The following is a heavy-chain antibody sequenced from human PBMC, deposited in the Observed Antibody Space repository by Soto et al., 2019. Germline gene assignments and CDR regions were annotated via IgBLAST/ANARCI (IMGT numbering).Heavy chain of an antibody. CDR1: GGSIISSSYY. CDR2: VYYSGTT. J-gene: IGHJ5*02. V-gene: IGHV4-39*01. CDR3: ARLRPPGNWFDP. Sequence: SETLSLTCSVSGGSIISSSYYWVWIRQPPGKGLEWIGDVYYSGTTHYNPSLKSRVTISVDTSKNQFSLRLSSVTAADTAVYYCARLRPPGNWFDPWGQGTLVTVSS.